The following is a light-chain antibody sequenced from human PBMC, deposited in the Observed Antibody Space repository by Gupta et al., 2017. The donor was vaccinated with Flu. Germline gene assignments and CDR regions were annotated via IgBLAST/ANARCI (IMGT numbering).Light chain of an antibody. V-gene: IGKV1-33*01. CDR1: QDIDNY. CDR2: DAS. CDR3: QQYANLRPAYT. J-gene: IGKJ2*01. Sequence: SLSASVGDRVTITCQASQDIDNYLNWYQQKPGKAPKLLIYDASILETGVPSRFRGPGSGPAFPFTISGLQPEYAATYYCQQYANLRPAYTFGPGTTLKI.